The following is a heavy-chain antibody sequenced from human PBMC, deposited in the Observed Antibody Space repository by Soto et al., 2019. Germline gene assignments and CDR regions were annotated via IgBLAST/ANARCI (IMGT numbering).Heavy chain of an antibody. V-gene: IGHV1-8*01. CDR3: ARGCGHSSPTVNYYSGMDV. CDR2: INPNRDIA. Sequence: VSWKIACKVSGYTFTSYDVKSARQATGQGIEKMGSINPNRDIAGYAQWILGRVTMTRNTSTSTSYMELSSLRSEDTAVCYFARGCGHSSPTVNYYSGMDVCGQGPTVTVSS. D-gene: IGHD6-13*01. CDR1: GYTFTSYD. J-gene: IGHJ6*02.